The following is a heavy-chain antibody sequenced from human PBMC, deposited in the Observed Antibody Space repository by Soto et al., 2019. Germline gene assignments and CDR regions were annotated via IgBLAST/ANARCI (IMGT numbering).Heavy chain of an antibody. D-gene: IGHD3-22*01. Sequence: PGGSLRLSCAASGFTFSSYGMHWVRQAPGKGLGWVAVISYDGSNKYYADSVKGRFTISRDNSKNTLYLQMNSQRAEDTAVYYCANSRTRYDSSGYYPDYWGQGTLVTVSS. V-gene: IGHV3-30*18. J-gene: IGHJ4*02. CDR2: ISYDGSNK. CDR1: GFTFSSYG. CDR3: ANSRTRYDSSGYYPDY.